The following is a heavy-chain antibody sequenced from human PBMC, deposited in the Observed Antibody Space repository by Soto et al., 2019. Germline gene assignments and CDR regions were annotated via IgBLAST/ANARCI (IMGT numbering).Heavy chain of an antibody. J-gene: IGHJ4*02. CDR3: AKGPRYCSSTSCYTVDY. Sequence: GGSLRLSCAVSGFTFNSHAMHWVRQAPGKGLEWVAVISYGGAHKYYADSVKGRFTISRDNSKNTVFLQMDSLRPEDAAVYYCAKGPRYCSSTSCYTVDYWGRGTLVTVSS. CDR1: GFTFNSHA. V-gene: IGHV3-30*18. CDR2: ISYGGAHK. D-gene: IGHD2-2*02.